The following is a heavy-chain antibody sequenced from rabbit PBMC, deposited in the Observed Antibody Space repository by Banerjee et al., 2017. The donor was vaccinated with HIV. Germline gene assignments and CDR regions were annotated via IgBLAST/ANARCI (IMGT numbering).Heavy chain of an antibody. Sequence: QQLVESGGDLVKPGASLTLTCTASGFSFSSTYYMCWVRQAPGKGLEWIACIYAGSSGSTDYASWAKGRFTISKTSSTTVTLQMTSLTAADTATYFCARDRNSYDDYGDFDLWGQGTLVTVS. D-gene: IGHD2-1*01. V-gene: IGHV1S40*01. CDR3: ARDRNSYDDYGDFDL. CDR2: IYAGSSGST. CDR1: GFSFSSTYY. J-gene: IGHJ4*01.